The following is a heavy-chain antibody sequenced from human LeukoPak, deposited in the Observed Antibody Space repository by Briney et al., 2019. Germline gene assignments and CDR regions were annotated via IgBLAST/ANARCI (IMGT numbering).Heavy chain of an antibody. D-gene: IGHD3-22*01. Sequence: SETLSLTCTVSGGSIRSGSHYWAWIRQPPGKGLEWIGSIYYSGSTYYNPSLENRVTISIDTSKNHFSLKLSSLSAADTSVYYRAKRDDSGGNLVDLWGQGTLVTVS. CDR3: AKRDDSGGNLVDL. CDR2: IYYSGST. J-gene: IGHJ4*02. CDR1: GGSIRSGSHY. V-gene: IGHV4-39*02.